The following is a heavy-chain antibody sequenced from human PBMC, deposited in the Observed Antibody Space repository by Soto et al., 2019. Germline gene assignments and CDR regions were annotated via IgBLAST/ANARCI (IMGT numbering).Heavy chain of an antibody. V-gene: IGHV4-31*03. D-gene: IGHD3-22*01. J-gene: IGHJ3*02. Sequence: PSETLSLTCTVSGGSISSGGYYWSWIRQHPGKGLEWIGYIYYSGSTYYNPSLKSRVTISVDTSKNQFSLKLSSVTAADTAVYYCARDDGSDSSGYAFDIWGQGTMVTVSS. CDR3: ARDDGSDSSGYAFDI. CDR1: GGSISSGGYY. CDR2: IYYSGST.